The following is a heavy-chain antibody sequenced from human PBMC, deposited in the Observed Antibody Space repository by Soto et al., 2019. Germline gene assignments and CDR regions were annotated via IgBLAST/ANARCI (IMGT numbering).Heavy chain of an antibody. J-gene: IGHJ6*02. CDR3: AKGGKMVAARSNLDV. Sequence: GGSLRLSCAASGFTFSSYGMHWVRQAPGKGLEWVAVISYDGSNKYYADSVKGRFTIPRDNSKNTLYLQMNSLRAEDTAVYYCAKGGKMVAARSNLDVWGQGTTVTVSS. CDR1: GFTFSSYG. D-gene: IGHD6-6*01. V-gene: IGHV3-30*18. CDR2: ISYDGSNK.